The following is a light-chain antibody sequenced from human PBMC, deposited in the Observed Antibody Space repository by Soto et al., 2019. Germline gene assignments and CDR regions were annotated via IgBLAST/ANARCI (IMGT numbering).Light chain of an antibody. Sequence: AIRMTQSPSSLSASTGDRVTITCRVSQGISSYLAWYQQKPGKAPKLLIYAASTLQSGVPSRFSGSGSGTDFTLTISCLQSEDFATYYCQQYYSYPPGTFGPGTKVDIK. CDR2: AAS. J-gene: IGKJ3*01. CDR1: QGISSY. V-gene: IGKV1-8*01. CDR3: QQYYSYPPGT.